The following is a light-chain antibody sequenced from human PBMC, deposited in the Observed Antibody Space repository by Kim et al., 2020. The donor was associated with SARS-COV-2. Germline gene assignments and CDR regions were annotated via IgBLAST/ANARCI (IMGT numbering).Light chain of an antibody. J-gene: IGLJ3*02. CDR1: ILRSYL. CDR3: SSRDSSDNRLV. V-gene: IGLV3-19*01. CDR2: CTN. Sequence: ALGQTVTMTCKGDILRSYLACWYQQKAGQAPVVVLYCTNNRASGIPVRFSGATSGNTAALTITGAQVEDEADYYCSSRDSSDNRLVFGGGTKLTVL.